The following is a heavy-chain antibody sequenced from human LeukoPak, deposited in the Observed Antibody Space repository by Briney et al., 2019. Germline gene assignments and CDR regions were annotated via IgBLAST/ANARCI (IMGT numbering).Heavy chain of an antibody. J-gene: IGHJ6*02. Sequence: PGGSLRLSCAASGFTFSSYGIHWVRQAPGKWLEWVAPISSNGKNKDYADSVKGRFTISRDNSKNTLYLQMNSLRAEDTAVYYCARPMYYYDSSGSLAVWGQGTTVTVTS. CDR2: ISSNGKNK. CDR3: ARPMYYYDSSGSLAV. CDR1: GFTFSSYG. D-gene: IGHD3-22*01. V-gene: IGHV3-30*04.